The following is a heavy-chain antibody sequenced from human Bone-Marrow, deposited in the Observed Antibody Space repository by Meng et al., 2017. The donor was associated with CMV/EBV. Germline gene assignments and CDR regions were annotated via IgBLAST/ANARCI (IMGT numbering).Heavy chain of an antibody. Sequence: GESLKISCAASGFRFSSYGMHWVRQAPGQGLEWVAFIRYDGGNKYFTDSVKGRFTISRDNSKNTLYLQMNSLRDEYTAVYYCAKEGPERIDANYDFWSGYLKGVGWYFELWGRGTLVTVSS. D-gene: IGHD3-3*01. CDR3: AKEGPERIDANYDFWSGYLKGVGWYFEL. CDR1: GFRFSSYG. J-gene: IGHJ2*01. CDR2: IRYDGGNK. V-gene: IGHV3-30*02.